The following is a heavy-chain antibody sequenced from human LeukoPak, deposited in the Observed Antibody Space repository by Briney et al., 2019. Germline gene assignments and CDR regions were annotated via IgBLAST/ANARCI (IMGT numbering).Heavy chain of an antibody. Sequence: ASVKVSCKASGYTFTGYYIHWVRQAPGQGLEWMGWINPNSGGTNYAQKFQGRVTMTRDTSISTAYMELSRLRSDDTAVYYCARESHHSYGTTYYYMDVWGKGTTVTVSS. CDR3: ARESHHSYGTTYYYMDV. D-gene: IGHD5-18*01. CDR2: INPNSGGT. J-gene: IGHJ6*03. V-gene: IGHV1-2*02. CDR1: GYTFTGYY.